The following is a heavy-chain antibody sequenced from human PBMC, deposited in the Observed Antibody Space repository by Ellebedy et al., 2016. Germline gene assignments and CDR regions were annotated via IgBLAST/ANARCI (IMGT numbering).Heavy chain of an antibody. CDR2: ISWNSAAI. Sequence: GGPLRLSXATSGFTFDDYALHWVRQVPGKGLEWVSGISWNSAAIGYGEAVKGRFTISRDSAKNYLYLQMNSLRVEDTALYFCAKGTMDYLHHWGQGTLVTVSS. J-gene: IGHJ4*02. D-gene: IGHD3-10*01. CDR3: AKGTMDYLHH. V-gene: IGHV3-9*01. CDR1: GFTFDDYA.